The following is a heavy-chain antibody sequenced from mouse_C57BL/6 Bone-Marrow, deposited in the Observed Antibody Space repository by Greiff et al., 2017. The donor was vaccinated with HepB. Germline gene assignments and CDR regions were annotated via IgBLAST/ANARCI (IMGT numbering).Heavy chain of an antibody. D-gene: IGHD1-1*02. CDR1: GFPITSGYY. Sequence: VKVVESGPGLVKPSQSLFLTCSITGFPITSGYYWIWIRQSPGKPLEWMGYITHSGETFYNPSLQSPISITRETSKNQFFLQLNSVTTEDTAMYYCAGDRTGDWYFDVWGTGTTVTVSS. J-gene: IGHJ1*03. CDR2: ITHSGET. V-gene: IGHV12-3*01. CDR3: AGDRTGDWYFDV.